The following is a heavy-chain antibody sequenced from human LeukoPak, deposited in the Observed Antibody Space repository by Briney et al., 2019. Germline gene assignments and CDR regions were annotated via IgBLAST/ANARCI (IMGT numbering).Heavy chain of an antibody. CDR2: ISYDGSNK. Sequence: GGSLRLSCSASGFTFSSYAMHWVRQAPGKGLEWVAVISYDGSNKYYADSVKGRFTISRDNSKNTLYLQMNSLRAEDTAVYYCARGQGFIIDYWGQGNLVTVSS. CDR3: ARGQGFIIDY. D-gene: IGHD3-10*01. J-gene: IGHJ4*02. V-gene: IGHV3-30-3*01. CDR1: GFTFSSYA.